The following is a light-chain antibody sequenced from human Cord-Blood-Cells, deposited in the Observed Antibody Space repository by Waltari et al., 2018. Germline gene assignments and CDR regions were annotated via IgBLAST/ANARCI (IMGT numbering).Light chain of an antibody. V-gene: IGKV3-15*01. CDR3: QQYNNWQT. CDR1: QSVSSN. Sequence: EIVMTQPPATLSVSPGERATLSCRASQSVSSNLAWYQQKPGQAPRLLIYGASTRATGIPARFSGSGSGTEFTLTISSLQSEDFAVYYCQQYNNWQTFGQGTKPEIK. J-gene: IGKJ2*01. CDR2: GAS.